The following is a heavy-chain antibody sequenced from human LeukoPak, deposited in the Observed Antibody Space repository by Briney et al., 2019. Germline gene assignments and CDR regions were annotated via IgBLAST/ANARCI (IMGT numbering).Heavy chain of an antibody. Sequence: SETLSLTCTVSGGSISSYYWSWIRQPAGKGLEWIGRIYTSGSTNYNPSLKSRVTMSVDTSKNQFSLRLSSVTAADTAVYYCARDGGYYYGSGSYSPSFDYWGQGTLVTVSS. D-gene: IGHD3-10*01. J-gene: IGHJ4*02. CDR3: ARDGGYYYGSGSYSPSFDY. V-gene: IGHV4-4*07. CDR1: GGSISSYY. CDR2: IYTSGST.